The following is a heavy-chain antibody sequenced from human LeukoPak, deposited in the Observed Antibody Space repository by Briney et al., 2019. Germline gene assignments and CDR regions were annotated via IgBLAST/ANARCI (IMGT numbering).Heavy chain of an antibody. CDR1: GFTSSSYW. CDR3: VRGRGSYGWFDP. CDR2: ISGDGTAR. Sequence: GGSLRLSCAASGFTSSSYWMHWVRHVPGKGLEWVSRISGDGTARNYADSVKGRFTISRDDAKNTVDLQMNSLRGEDTAVYYCVRGRGSYGWFDPWGQGTLVTVSS. D-gene: IGHD3-10*01. J-gene: IGHJ5*02. V-gene: IGHV3-74*01.